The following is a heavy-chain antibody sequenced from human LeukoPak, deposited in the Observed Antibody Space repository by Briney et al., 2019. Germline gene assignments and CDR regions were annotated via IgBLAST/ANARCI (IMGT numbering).Heavy chain of an antibody. J-gene: IGHJ4*02. CDR1: GFTFSSYD. CDR3: ARGKDDYVWGSYRPFDY. Sequence: GGSLRLSCAASGFTFSSYDMHWVRQAPGKGLEWVAVISYDGNDKHYADSVKGRFTISRDNSKNTLYLQMNSLRVEDTAVYYCARGKDDYVWGSYRPFDYWGQGTLVTVSS. D-gene: IGHD3-16*02. V-gene: IGHV3-30*03. CDR2: ISYDGNDK.